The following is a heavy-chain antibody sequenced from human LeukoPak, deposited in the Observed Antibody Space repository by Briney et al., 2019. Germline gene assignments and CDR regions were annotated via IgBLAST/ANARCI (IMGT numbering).Heavy chain of an antibody. CDR1: GGSISSYY. J-gene: IGHJ4*02. V-gene: IGHV4-59*08. CDR3: ARLRDDSSGYYPPYYFDY. Sequence: PSETLSLTCTVYGGSISSYYWSWIRQPPGKGLEWIGYIYYSGSTNYNPSLKSRVTISVDTSKNQFSLKLSSVTAADTAVYYCARLRDDSSGYYPPYYFDYWGQGTLVTVSS. CDR2: IYYSGST. D-gene: IGHD3-22*01.